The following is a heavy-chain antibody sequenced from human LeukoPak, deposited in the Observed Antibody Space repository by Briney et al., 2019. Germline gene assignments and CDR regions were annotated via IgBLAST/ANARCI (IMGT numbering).Heavy chain of an antibody. J-gene: IGHJ4*02. Sequence: SETLSLTCTVSGGSISSSSYYWGWIRQPPGKGLEWIGSIYYSGNTYYNPSLKSRVTISVDTSKNQFSLKMSSVTAADTAVYYCARGYDYFDYWGQGTLVTVSS. D-gene: IGHD5-18*01. CDR2: IYYSGNT. CDR3: ARGYDYFDY. V-gene: IGHV4-39*07. CDR1: GGSISSSSYY.